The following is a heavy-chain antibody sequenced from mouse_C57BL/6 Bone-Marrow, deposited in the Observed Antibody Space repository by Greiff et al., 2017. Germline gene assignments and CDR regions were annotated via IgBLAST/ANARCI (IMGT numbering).Heavy chain of an antibody. Sequence: QVQLQQPGAELVKPGASVKLSCKASGYTFTSYWMQWVKQRPGQGLEWIGEIDPSDSYTNYNQKFKGKATLTVDTSSSTAYMQLSSLTSEDSAVYYCARPLYGYDGTGWFAYWGQGTLVTVSA. J-gene: IGHJ3*01. CDR1: GYTFTSYW. D-gene: IGHD2-2*01. V-gene: IGHV1-50*01. CDR2: IDPSDSYT. CDR3: ARPLYGYDGTGWFAY.